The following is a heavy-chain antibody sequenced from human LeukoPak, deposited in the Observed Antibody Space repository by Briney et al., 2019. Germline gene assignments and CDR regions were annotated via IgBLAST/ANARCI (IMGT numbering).Heavy chain of an antibody. J-gene: IGHJ5*02. D-gene: IGHD1-1*01. CDR2: IRRDGSDR. V-gene: IGHV3-30*02. CDR3: ARISHWNVLA. CDR1: GFTFNNYG. Sequence: GGSLRLSCAASGFTFNNYGIHWVRQAPGKGLEWVAFIRRDGSDRFHADSVKGRFTISRDNAKNSLYLQMNSLRAEDTAVYYCARISHWNVLAWGQGTLVTVSS.